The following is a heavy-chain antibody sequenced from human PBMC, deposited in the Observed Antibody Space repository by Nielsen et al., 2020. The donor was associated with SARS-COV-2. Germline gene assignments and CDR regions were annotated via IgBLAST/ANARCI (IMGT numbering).Heavy chain of an antibody. CDR2: ITASGGTT. Sequence: GESLKISCGASGFTFSSHAMTWVRQAPGKGLEWVSAITASGGTTYYADSVKGRFTISRDNSKNTLFLQMNSLRVEDTARYYCAKALSPTSSYYFDYWGRGTLVTVSS. J-gene: IGHJ4*02. V-gene: IGHV3-23*01. CDR3: AKALSPTSSYYFDY. CDR1: GFTFSSHA.